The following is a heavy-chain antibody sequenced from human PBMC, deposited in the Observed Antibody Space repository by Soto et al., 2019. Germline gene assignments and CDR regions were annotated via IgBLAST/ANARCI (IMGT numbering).Heavy chain of an antibody. CDR3: TRADVTVTLSVFDP. J-gene: IGHJ5*02. Sequence: VQLVESGGGVVQPGRSLRLSCAASGFIFSSFPMHWVRQAPGKGLEWVAVISDDGSTKYYADSVKGRFTISRDNSKNTLYLQMNSLSAEDTAVYYCTRADVTVTLSVFDPWGQGTLVTVSS. V-gene: IGHV3-30-3*01. D-gene: IGHD4-17*01. CDR2: ISDDGSTK. CDR1: GFIFSSFP.